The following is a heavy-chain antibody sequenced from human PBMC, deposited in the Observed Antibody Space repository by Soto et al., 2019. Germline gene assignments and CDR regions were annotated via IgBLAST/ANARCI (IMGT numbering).Heavy chain of an antibody. D-gene: IGHD3-16*01. CDR3: ARGVPNYFLFCCYLYNSDVMYF. Sequence: SETLSLSCAVYGGSFSGYYWSWIRQPPGKGLEWIGEINHSGSTNYNPSLKSRVTISVDTSKNQFSLKLSSVTAADTAVYYCARGVPNYFLFCCYLYNSDVMYFRAQRHTVPGS. J-gene: IGHJ6*02. V-gene: IGHV4-34*01. CDR1: GGSFSGYY. CDR2: INHSGST.